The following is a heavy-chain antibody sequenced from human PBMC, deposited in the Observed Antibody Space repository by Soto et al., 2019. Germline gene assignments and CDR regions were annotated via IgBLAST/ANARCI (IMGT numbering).Heavy chain of an antibody. J-gene: IGHJ6*02. CDR3: ARGGVNYYDSSGYYYEKMSSYYYGMDV. D-gene: IGHD3-22*01. Sequence: GASVKVSCKASGGTFSSYAISWVRQAPGQGLEWMGGIIPIFGTANYAQKFQGRVTTTADESTSTAYMELSSLRSEDTAVYYCARGGVNYYDSSGYYYEKMSSYYYGMDVWGQGTTVTVSS. CDR1: GGTFSSYA. V-gene: IGHV1-69*13. CDR2: IIPIFGTA.